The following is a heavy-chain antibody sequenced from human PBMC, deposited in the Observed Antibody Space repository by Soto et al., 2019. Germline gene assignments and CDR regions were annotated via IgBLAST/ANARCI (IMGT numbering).Heavy chain of an antibody. CDR1: GGSISSSSYY. V-gene: IGHV4-39*01. CDR2: IYYSGST. CDR3: ARSSVSLAKTDY. Sequence: SETLSLTCTVSGGSISSSSYYWGWIRQPPGKGLEWIGSIYYSGSTYYNPSLKSRVTISVDTSKNQFSLKLSSVTAADTAVYYCARSSVSLAKTDYWGQGTLVTVSS. J-gene: IGHJ4*02.